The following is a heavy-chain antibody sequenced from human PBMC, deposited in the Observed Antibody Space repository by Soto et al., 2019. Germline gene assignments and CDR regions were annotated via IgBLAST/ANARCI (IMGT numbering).Heavy chain of an antibody. CDR3: AKYKTTVTVASNPMDV. CDR1: GGTFSSYT. D-gene: IGHD4-17*01. J-gene: IGHJ6*03. V-gene: IGHV1-69*02. CDR2: IIPILGIA. Sequence: SVKVSCKASGGTFSSYTISWVRQAPGQGLEWMGRIIPILGIANYAQKFQGRVTITADKSTSTAYMELSSLRSEDTAVYYCAKYKTTVTVASNPMDVWGKGTTVTVSS.